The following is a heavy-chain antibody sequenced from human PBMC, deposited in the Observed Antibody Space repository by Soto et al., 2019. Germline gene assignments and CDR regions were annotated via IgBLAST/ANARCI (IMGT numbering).Heavy chain of an antibody. V-gene: IGHV1-69*13. CDR1: GGTFSSYA. CDR3: ARNKGVAVTTWDYYYYGMDV. D-gene: IGHD4-4*01. CDR2: IIPIFGTA. Sequence: SVKVSCKASGGTFSSYAISWVRQAPGQGLEWMGGIIPIFGTANYAQKFQGRVTITADESTSTAYMELSSLRSEDTAVYYCARNKGVAVTTWDYYYYGMDVWGQGTTVTVSS. J-gene: IGHJ6*02.